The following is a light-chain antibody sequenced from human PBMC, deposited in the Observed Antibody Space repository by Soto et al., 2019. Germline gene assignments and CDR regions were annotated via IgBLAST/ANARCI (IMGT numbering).Light chain of an antibody. J-gene: IGKJ5*01. Sequence: DIVMTQSPLSLSVTPGEPASFSCRSSQSLLHSHGYHYLDWYLQKPGQSPQLLIYLASNRAYGVPERFSGSGSGTDFPLKISRVEALDGGVYYCMQVLQSPITFGQGPRL. CDR2: LAS. V-gene: IGKV2-28*01. CDR3: MQVLQSPIT. CDR1: QSLLHSHGYHY.